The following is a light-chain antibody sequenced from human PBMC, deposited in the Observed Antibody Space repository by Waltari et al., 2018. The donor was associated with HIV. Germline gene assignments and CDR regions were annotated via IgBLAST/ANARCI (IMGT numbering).Light chain of an antibody. V-gene: IGLV1-44*01. CDR2: SND. CDR3: ATWDDSLNGPR. CDR1: SSNIGSNT. J-gene: IGLJ3*02. Sequence: QSVLTQPPSASGTPGQRVTISCSGSSSNIGSNTVNWYQQLPGTAPKLLIYSNDQRPSGVPDRFSGSKSGTSASLAIRGLQSEDEAYYCCATWDDSLNGPRFGGGTKLTVL.